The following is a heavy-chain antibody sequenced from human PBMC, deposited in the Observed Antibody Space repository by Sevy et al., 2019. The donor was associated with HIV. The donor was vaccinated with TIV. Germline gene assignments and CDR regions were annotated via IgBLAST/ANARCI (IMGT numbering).Heavy chain of an antibody. Sequence: GGSLRLSCAASGFTLSPYSMEWVRQAPGKGLEWVSHISSSSNIIYYADSVKGRFTVSGDNAKNSLYLRMDSLRDEDTAVYYGARDAMRVGNSNYYYGMDVWGQGTTVTVSS. CDR1: GFTLSPYS. V-gene: IGHV3-48*02. D-gene: IGHD2-2*01. CDR2: ISSSSNII. J-gene: IGHJ6*02. CDR3: ARDAMRVGNSNYYYGMDV.